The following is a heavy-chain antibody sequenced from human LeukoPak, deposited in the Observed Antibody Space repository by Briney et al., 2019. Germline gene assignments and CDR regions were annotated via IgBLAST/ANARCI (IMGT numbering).Heavy chain of an antibody. Sequence: PSQTLPLTCSVSGVSISGSYCWSWIRQPAGKGLEWIGRICTSGTTNYNPSLKSRVTISVDTSTNQVSLKLTSVAAADTAVYYCARDPPDYSTAWHAFAIWGQGAMVTVS. CDR1: GVSISGSYC. J-gene: IGHJ3*02. CDR3: ARDPPDYSTAWHAFAI. CDR2: ICTSGTT. V-gene: IGHV4-61*02. D-gene: IGHD6-19*01.